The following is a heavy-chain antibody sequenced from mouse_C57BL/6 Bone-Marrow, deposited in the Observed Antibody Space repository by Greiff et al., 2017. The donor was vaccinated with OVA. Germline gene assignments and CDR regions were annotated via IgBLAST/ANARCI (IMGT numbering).Heavy chain of an antibody. CDR2: IYPRSGNT. Sequence: QVQLQQSGAELARPGASVTLSCQASGYTFTSYGISWVKQRTGQGLEWIGEIYPRSGNTYYNEKFKGKATLTADKSSRTAYMELRSLTSEDSAVYFCARRRIYYGYDDYWGQGTTLTVSS. CDR3: ARRRIYYGYDDY. V-gene: IGHV1-81*01. J-gene: IGHJ2*01. D-gene: IGHD2-2*01. CDR1: GYTFTSYG.